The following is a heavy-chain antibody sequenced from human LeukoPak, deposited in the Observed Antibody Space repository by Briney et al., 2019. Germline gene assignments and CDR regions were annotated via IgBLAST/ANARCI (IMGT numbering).Heavy chain of an antibody. J-gene: IGHJ5*02. CDR2: IYTTGST. D-gene: IGHD3-9*01. V-gene: IGHV4-61*02. CDR1: GGSISSGNYY. CDR3: AREKRLRWGVPKYDILTGAGFDP. Sequence: PSETLSLTCTVSGGSISSGNYYWSWIRQPAGKGLEWIGRIYTTGSTKYNPSLKSRVTISVDTSKNQFSLKLSSVTAADTAVYYCAREKRLRWGVPKYDILTGAGFDPWGQGTLVTVSS.